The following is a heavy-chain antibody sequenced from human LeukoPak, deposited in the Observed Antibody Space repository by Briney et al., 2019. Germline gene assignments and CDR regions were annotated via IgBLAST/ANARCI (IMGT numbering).Heavy chain of an antibody. CDR2: ISYDGSNK. Sequence: PGGSLRLSCAASGFTFSSYAMHWVRQAPGKGLEWVAVISYDGSNKYYADSVKGRFTISRDNSKNTLYLQMNSLRAEDTAVYYCARGGSSAYCGGDCYMGLFDYWGQGTLVTVSS. CDR1: GFTFSSYA. CDR3: ARGGSSAYCGGDCYMGLFDY. D-gene: IGHD2-21*01. J-gene: IGHJ4*02. V-gene: IGHV3-30-3*01.